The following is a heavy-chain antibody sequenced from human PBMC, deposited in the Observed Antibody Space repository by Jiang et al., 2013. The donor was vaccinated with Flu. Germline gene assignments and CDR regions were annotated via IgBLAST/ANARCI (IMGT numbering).Heavy chain of an antibody. CDR3: ARRLSNSGSYLIY. CDR1: GYTFTSYD. J-gene: IGHJ4*02. Sequence: SVKVSCKASGYTFTSYDINWVRQATGQGLEWMGWMNPNSGNTGYAQKFQGRVTMTRNTSISTAYMELSSLRSEDTAVYYCARRLSNSGSYLIYWGQGTLVTVSS. D-gene: IGHD1-26*01. V-gene: IGHV1-8*01. CDR2: MNPNSGNT.